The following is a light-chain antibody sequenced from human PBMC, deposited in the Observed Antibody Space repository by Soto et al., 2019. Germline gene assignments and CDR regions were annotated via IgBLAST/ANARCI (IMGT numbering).Light chain of an antibody. CDR3: QVWDSDTDHPV. CDR2: DGG. J-gene: IGLJ3*02. CDR1: NIGTKS. V-gene: IGLV3-21*02. Sequence: SYELTQPPAVSVAPGQTATIACGGNNIGTKSVNWYQQKPGQAPVLVVYDGGDRPSGIPERFSGSKSGNTATLTISRVAAGDEADYYCQVWDSDTDHPVFGGGTKLTVL.